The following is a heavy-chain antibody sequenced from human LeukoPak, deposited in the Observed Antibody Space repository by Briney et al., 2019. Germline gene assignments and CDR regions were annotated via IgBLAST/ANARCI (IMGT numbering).Heavy chain of an antibody. V-gene: IGHV3-21*01. CDR2: ISSSSSYI. D-gene: IGHD3-3*01. CDR3: ARAPEELWLLSWFDP. Sequence: GGSMRLSCAASGFTFSSYSMNWVRQAPGKGLEWVSSISSSSSYIYYADSVKGRFTISRDNAKNSLYLQMNSLRAEDTAVYYCARAPEELWLLSWFDPWGQGTLVTVSS. J-gene: IGHJ5*02. CDR1: GFTFSSYS.